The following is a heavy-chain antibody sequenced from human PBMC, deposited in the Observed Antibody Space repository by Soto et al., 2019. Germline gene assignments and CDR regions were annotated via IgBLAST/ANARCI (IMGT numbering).Heavy chain of an antibody. CDR2: ISYDGSNK. Sequence: GGSLRLSCAASGFTFSSYGMHWVRQAPGKGLEWVAVISYDGSNKYYADSVKGRFTISRDNSENTLYLQMNSLRAEDTAVYYCAKPPLGVPDAFDIWGQGTMVTVSS. V-gene: IGHV3-30*18. CDR3: AKPPLGVPDAFDI. D-gene: IGHD1-1*01. J-gene: IGHJ3*02. CDR1: GFTFSSYG.